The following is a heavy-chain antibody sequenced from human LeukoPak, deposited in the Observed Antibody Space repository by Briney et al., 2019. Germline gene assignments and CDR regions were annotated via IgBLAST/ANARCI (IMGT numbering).Heavy chain of an antibody. D-gene: IGHD3-22*01. Sequence: GSVKVSCKASGYTFTGYYMHWVGQAPGQGLEWMGRINPNSGGTNYAKKFQGRVTITRDTSISTAYMELNRLKSDVIAVDYCARENQDYYDSSGYDYWGQGTLVTVSS. V-gene: IGHV1-2*06. J-gene: IGHJ4*02. CDR1: GYTFTGYY. CDR3: ARENQDYYDSSGYDY. CDR2: INPNSGGT.